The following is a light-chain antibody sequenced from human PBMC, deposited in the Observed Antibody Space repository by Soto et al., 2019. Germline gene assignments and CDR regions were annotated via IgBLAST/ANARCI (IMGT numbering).Light chain of an antibody. CDR2: KAS. CDR3: QPYNSYSRT. V-gene: IGKV1-5*03. Sequence: DIQVTQSRSTLSASVGDRATITCRASESISNFLAWYQQKPGKAPNLLIYKASSLESGVPSRFSGSGSGTEFTLTISSLQPDDFATYYCQPYNSYSRTFGQGTKV. J-gene: IGKJ1*01. CDR1: ESISNF.